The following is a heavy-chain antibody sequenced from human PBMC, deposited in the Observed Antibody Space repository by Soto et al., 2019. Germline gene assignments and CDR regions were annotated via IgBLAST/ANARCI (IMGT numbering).Heavy chain of an antibody. J-gene: IGHJ5*02. Sequence: QVQLVQSGAEVKKPGASVRVSCKASGYTFTTYGISWVRQAPGQGLEWMGWISTYNGDTNYAQKLQGRVTMTTDTSTSQAYMELRSLRSDDTAVYYCARPYCSTTSCHNWFDPWGQGTLVTVSS. CDR1: GYTFTTYG. V-gene: IGHV1-18*01. CDR2: ISTYNGDT. CDR3: ARPYCSTTSCHNWFDP. D-gene: IGHD2-2*01.